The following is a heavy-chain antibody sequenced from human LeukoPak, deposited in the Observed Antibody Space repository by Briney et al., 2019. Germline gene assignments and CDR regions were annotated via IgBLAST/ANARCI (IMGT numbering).Heavy chain of an antibody. CDR3: ARVSGTWTYSSSWYQYYFDY. CDR2: ISYDGSNK. V-gene: IGHV3-30-3*01. CDR1: GFTFSNYA. Sequence: PGGSLRLSCAASGFTFSNYAMHWVRQAPGKGLEGVAVISYDGSNKYYADSVKGRFTISRDNSKNTLYLQMNSLRAEDTAVYYCARVSGTWTYSSSWYQYYFDYWGQGTLVTVSS. J-gene: IGHJ4*02. D-gene: IGHD6-13*01.